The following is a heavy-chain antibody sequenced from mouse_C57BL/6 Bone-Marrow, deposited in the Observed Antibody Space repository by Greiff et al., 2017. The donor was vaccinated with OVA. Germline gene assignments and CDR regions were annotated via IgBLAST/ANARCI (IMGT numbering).Heavy chain of an antibody. V-gene: IGHV5-16*01. Sequence: EVKLMASEGGLVQPGSSMKLSCTASGFTFSDYYMAWVRQVPEKGLEWVANINYDGSSTYYLDSLKSRFIISRDNAKNILYLQMSSLKSEDTATYYCARGGAWFAYWGQGTLVTVSA. CDR2: INYDGSST. J-gene: IGHJ3*01. CDR3: ARGGAWFAY. CDR1: GFTFSDYY.